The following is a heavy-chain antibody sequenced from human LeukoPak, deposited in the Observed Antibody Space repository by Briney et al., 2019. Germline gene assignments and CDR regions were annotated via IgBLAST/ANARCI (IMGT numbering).Heavy chain of an antibody. CDR3: AKDQPPHTLYCSSTSCYSSYYGMAV. D-gene: IGHD2-2*01. CDR2: ISSSGGGT. Sequence: GGSLRLSCAPSGFTFSGYAMSWVREAPGEGLECGSAISSSGGGTYYGDCVKRRITISRGNSKNTLYLQLNSLRAEDTAIYYCAKDQPPHTLYCSSTSCYSSYYGMAVWGKGTTVTVSS. CDR1: GFTFSGYA. J-gene: IGHJ6*04. V-gene: IGHV3-23*01.